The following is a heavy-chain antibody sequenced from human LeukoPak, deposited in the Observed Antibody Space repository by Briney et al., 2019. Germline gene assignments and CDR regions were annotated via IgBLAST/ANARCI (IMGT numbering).Heavy chain of an antibody. CDR1: GFTFSDYY. D-gene: IGHD3-3*01. J-gene: IGHJ6*03. V-gene: IGHV3-11*01. CDR3: ARGAYYDFWSGVAYYDYMDV. CDR2: ISSSGSTI. Sequence: GGSLRLSCAASGFTFSDYYISWIRQAPGKGLEWVSYISSSGSTIYYADSVKGRFTISRDNAKNSLYLQMNSLRAEDTAVYYCARGAYYDFWSGVAYYDYMDVWGKGTTVTVSS.